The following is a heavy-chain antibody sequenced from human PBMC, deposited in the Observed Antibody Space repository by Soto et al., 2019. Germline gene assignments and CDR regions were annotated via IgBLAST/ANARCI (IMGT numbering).Heavy chain of an antibody. J-gene: IGHJ4*02. D-gene: IGHD6-19*01. CDR3: ARHIAVSGTRGFDY. Sequence: QVQLQESGPGLMQPSGTLSLTGAVSGGSISDNWWSWVRQPPGKGLEWIGEIYHIGNRHYNPSLEGRVTISVDKSKNHCSLNLNSLTAADSAVYYCARHIAVSGTRGFDYWGQGILVTVSS. V-gene: IGHV4-4*02. CDR1: GGSISDNW. CDR2: IYHIGNR.